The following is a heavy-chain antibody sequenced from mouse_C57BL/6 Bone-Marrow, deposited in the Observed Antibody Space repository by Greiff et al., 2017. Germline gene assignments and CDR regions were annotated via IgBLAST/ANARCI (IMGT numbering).Heavy chain of an antibody. CDR3: ARHEAGAY. CDR2: INPNNGGT. J-gene: IGHJ3*01. CDR1: GYTFTDYY. V-gene: IGHV1-26*01. Sequence: VQLQQSGPELVKPGASVKISCKASGYTFTDYYMNWVKQSHGKSLEWIGDINPNNGGTSYNQKFKGKATLTVDTSSSTAYMELRSLTSEDSAVYYFARHEAGAYWGQGTLVTVSA.